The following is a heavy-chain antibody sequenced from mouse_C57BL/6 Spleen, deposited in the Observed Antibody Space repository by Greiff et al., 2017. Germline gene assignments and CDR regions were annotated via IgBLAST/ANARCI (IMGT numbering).Heavy chain of an antibody. CDR2: ISYDGSN. V-gene: IGHV3-6*01. J-gene: IGHJ3*01. CDR3: ARESDYDRTAWFAY. Sequence: EVKLMESGPGLVKPSQSLSLTCSVTGYSITSGYYWNWIRQFPGNKLEWMGYISYDGSNNYNPSLKNRISITRDTSKNQFFLKLNSVTTEDTATYYCARESDYDRTAWFAYWGQGTLVTVSA. D-gene: IGHD2-4*01. CDR1: GYSITSGYY.